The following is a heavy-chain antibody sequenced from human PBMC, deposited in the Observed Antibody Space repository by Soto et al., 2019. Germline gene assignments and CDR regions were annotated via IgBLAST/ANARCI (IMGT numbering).Heavy chain of an antibody. J-gene: IGHJ4*02. CDR2: FNPNSGDT. V-gene: IGHV1-2*02. D-gene: IGHD6-19*01. CDR1: GYTFTAYS. Sequence: VKVSCKASGYTFTAYSMHWVRQAPGQGLEWVGWFNPNSGDTIYAQKFQGRVTLTRDTSIGTAYMELYSLTSDDTAVYYCAREASAVIPLDYWGQGTLVTVSS. CDR3: AREASAVIPLDY.